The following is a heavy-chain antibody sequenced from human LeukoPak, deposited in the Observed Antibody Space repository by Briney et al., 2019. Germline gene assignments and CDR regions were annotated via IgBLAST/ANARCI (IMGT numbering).Heavy chain of an antibody. CDR2: ISYDGSNK. CDR1: GFTFSSYW. D-gene: IGHD2-21*01. V-gene: IGHV3-30-3*01. Sequence: GGSLRLSCAASGFTFSSYWMHWVRQAPGKGLEWVAVISYDGSNKYYADSVKGRFTISRDNSKNTLYLLMNSLRAEDTAVYYCAREHMSSPFDYWGQGTLVTVSS. J-gene: IGHJ4*02. CDR3: AREHMSSPFDY.